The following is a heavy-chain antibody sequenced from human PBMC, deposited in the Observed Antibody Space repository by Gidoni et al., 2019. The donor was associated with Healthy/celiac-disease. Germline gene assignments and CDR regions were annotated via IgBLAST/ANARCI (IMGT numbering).Heavy chain of an antibody. V-gene: IGHV4-39*01. J-gene: IGHJ5*02. Sequence: QLQLQESGPGLVTPSETLSLTCTVSCRSIRSSSYSWGWLRPPPGKGLECIGRIDYSGSTYDNPSLKSRVTIYVDTAKNQFSRKLSSGTAAETAVYYCARNNGVRVFRYWRSTSCRNWCDPWGQGTLVTVSS. CDR3: ARNNGVRVFRYWRSTSCRNWCDP. CDR1: CRSIRSSSYS. D-gene: IGHD2-2*01. CDR2: IDYSGST.